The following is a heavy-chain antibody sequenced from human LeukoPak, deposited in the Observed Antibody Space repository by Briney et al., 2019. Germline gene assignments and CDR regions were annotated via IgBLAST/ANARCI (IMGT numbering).Heavy chain of an antibody. V-gene: IGHV3-48*02. D-gene: IGHD6-13*01. CDR3: ARVGIADYYFDY. CDR2: ITRSSAL. CDR1: GFTFSDYG. Sequence: GGSLRLSCAASGFTFSDYGMIWVRQAPGKGLEWVSYITRSSALHYADSVKGRFTISRDNAKNSLFLQMSSLRDEDTAVYYCARVGIADYYFDYWGQGTLVTVSS. J-gene: IGHJ4*02.